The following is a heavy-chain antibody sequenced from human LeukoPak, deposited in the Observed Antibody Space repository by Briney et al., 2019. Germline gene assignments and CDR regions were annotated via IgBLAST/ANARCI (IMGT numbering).Heavy chain of an antibody. CDR3: ARNPAPWEQQLGKFWFDP. D-gene: IGHD6-13*01. CDR2: ISSSSRYI. J-gene: IGHJ5*02. CDR1: GFTLSSIS. Sequence: GGSRRPSWPASGFTLSSISMKWVGQAPGKGLEWVSSISSSSRYIYYADSRKGRFTISRDNATSSLYLQMNSLRAEDTAVYYCARNPAPWEQQLGKFWFDPWGEGTLVTVSS. V-gene: IGHV3-21*01.